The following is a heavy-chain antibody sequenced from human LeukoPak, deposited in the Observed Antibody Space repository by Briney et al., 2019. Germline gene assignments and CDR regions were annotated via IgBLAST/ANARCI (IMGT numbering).Heavy chain of an antibody. CDR1: GYTFTSYG. CDR2: ISAYNGNT. CDR3: ARVGCSSTSCYNRDYYYGMDV. V-gene: IGHV1-18*01. J-gene: IGHJ6*02. D-gene: IGHD2-2*02. Sequence: ASVKVSCKASGYTFTSYGISWVRQAPGQGLEWMGWISAYNGNTNYAQKLQGRVTMTTDTSTSTAYMELRSLRSDDTAVYYCARVGCSSTSCYNRDYYYGMDVWGQGTTVTVSS.